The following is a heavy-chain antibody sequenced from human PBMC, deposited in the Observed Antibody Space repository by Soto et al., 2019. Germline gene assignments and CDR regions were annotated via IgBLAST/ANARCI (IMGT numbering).Heavy chain of an antibody. Sequence: ASVKVSCKTAGYTFSSYETGWVRQAPGQGLEWMGWISPKNGNTNYAQKFQGRVTMTTDISTNTAYMELRSLRSADTAVYYCATEDRYYGMDVSGPATTVTVSS. J-gene: IGHJ6*02. CDR2: ISPKNGNT. CDR3: ATEDRYYGMDV. D-gene: IGHD2-15*01. V-gene: IGHV1-18*01. CDR1: GYTFSSYE.